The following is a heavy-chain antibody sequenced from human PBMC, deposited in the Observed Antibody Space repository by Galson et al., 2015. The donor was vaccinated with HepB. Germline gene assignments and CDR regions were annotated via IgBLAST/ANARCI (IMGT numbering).Heavy chain of an antibody. Sequence: SLRLFCAASGFTFSSYGMHWVRQAPGKGLEWVAVISYAGTNKYYADSVKGRFTISRDNSRNTLYLQMNSLRAEDTAVYYCAKDPGYSDYGGNWLDPWGQGTLVTVSS. J-gene: IGHJ5*02. V-gene: IGHV3-30*18. D-gene: IGHD4-23*01. CDR2: ISYAGTNK. CDR1: GFTFSSYG. CDR3: AKDPGYSDYGGNWLDP.